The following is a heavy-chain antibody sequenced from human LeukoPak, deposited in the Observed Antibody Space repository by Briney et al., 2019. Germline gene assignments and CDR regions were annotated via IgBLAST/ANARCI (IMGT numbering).Heavy chain of an antibody. CDR2: INPSGGST. CDR3: ARVREGAYDSSGYYSYFDY. D-gene: IGHD3-22*01. V-gene: IGHV1-46*01. J-gene: IGHJ4*02. CDR1: GYTFTSYY. Sequence: ASVKVSCKASGYTFTSYYMHWVRQAPGQGLEWMGIINPSGGSTSYAQKFQGRVTMTRDTSTSAVYMELSSLRSEDTAVYYCARVREGAYDSSGYYSYFDYWGQGTLVTVSS.